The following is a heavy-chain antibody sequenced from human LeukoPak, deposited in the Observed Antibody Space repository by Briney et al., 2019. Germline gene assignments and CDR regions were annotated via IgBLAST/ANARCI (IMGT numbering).Heavy chain of an antibody. CDR2: IIPILGIA. CDR1: GGTFSSYA. D-gene: IGHD2-15*01. V-gene: IGHV1-69*04. CDR3: ARLVVVVAATIGYFDY. J-gene: IGHJ4*02. Sequence: SVKVSCKASGGTFSSYAISWVRQAPGQGLEWMGRIIPILGIANYAQKFQGRVTITADESTSTAYMELSSLRSEDTAVYYCARLVVVVAATIGYFDYWGQGTLVTVSS.